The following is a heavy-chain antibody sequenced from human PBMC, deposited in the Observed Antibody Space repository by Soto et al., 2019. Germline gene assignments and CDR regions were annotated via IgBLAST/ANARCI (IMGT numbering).Heavy chain of an antibody. CDR3: ARHHSGTGYPFDY. V-gene: IGHV4-59*08. Sequence: SETLSLTCTVSGGTISGYDWSWIRQPPGKGLEWIGYIYYSGSTNCNPSLKSRVTISVDTSKNQFSLNLSSVTAADTAVYYCARHHSGTGYPFDYWGQGTLVTVSS. J-gene: IGHJ4*02. CDR2: IYYSGST. CDR1: GGTISGYD. D-gene: IGHD3-9*01.